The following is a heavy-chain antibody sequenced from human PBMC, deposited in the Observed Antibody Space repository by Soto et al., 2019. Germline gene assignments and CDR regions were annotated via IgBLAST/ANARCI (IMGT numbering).Heavy chain of an antibody. V-gene: IGHV1-69*06. CDR2: VIPALGTA. CDR3: ARDRGAARREYFFRF. Sequence: SVKVSCKASGGSFSSYVISWVRQAPGLGLEYMGGVIPALGTANYAQKFQGRVTISADKSTSTAYMELNSLTSDDTAVYYCARDRGAARREYFFRFWGQGTLVTVSS. D-gene: IGHD6-6*01. CDR1: GGSFSSYV. J-gene: IGHJ4*02.